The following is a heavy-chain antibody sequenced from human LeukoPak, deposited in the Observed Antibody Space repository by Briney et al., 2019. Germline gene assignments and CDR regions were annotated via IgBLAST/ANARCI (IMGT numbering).Heavy chain of an antibody. V-gene: IGHV1-2*04. J-gene: IGHJ4*02. CDR2: INPNSGGT. CDR3: ARDSSGYQTSFDY. D-gene: IGHD3-22*01. CDR1: GYTFTGYY. Sequence: ASVKVSCKASGYTFTGYYMHWVRQAPGQGLEWMGWINPNSGGTNYAQKFQGWVTMTRDTSISTAYMELSRLRSDDTAVYYCARDSSGYQTSFDYWGQGTLVTVSS.